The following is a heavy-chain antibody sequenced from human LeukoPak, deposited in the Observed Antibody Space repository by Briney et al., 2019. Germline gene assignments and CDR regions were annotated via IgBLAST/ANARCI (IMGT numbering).Heavy chain of an antibody. D-gene: IGHD2-15*01. CDR3: ARRASVAATLDY. CDR2: IYYSGST. J-gene: IGHJ4*02. Sequence: SETLSLTCTVSGGSISSSSYYWGWIRQPPGKGLEWIGSIYYSGSTYYNPSLKSRVTISVDTSKNQFSLKLSSVSAADTAVYYCARRASVAATLDYWGQGTLVTVSS. CDR1: GGSISSSSYY. V-gene: IGHV4-39*01.